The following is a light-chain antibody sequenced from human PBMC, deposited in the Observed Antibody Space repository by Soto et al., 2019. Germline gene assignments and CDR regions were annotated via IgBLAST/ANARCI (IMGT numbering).Light chain of an antibody. CDR3: QSYDRSLRTYV. J-gene: IGLJ1*01. CDR2: GNS. Sequence: QSVLTQPPSVSGAPGQRVTMSCSGSSSNIGAGYDVNWYRQLPGTAPKLLIYGNSDRPSGVPDRFSGSKSGTSASLAITGLQAEDEADYFCQSYDRSLRTYVFGTGTKGTVL. V-gene: IGLV1-40*01. CDR1: SSNIGAGYD.